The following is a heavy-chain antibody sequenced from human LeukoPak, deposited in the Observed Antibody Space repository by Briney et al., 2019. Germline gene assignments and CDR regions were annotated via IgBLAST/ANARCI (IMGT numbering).Heavy chain of an antibody. CDR3: ARDSPLVAASPNPFDY. J-gene: IGHJ4*02. D-gene: IGHD2-15*01. Sequence: GASVKVSCKAPGGTFSSYAISWVRQAPGQGLEWMGGIIPIFGTANYAQKFQGRVTITADESTSTAYMELSSLRSEDTAVYYCARDSPLVAASPNPFDYWGQGTLVTVSS. CDR1: GGTFSSYA. CDR2: IIPIFGTA. V-gene: IGHV1-69*13.